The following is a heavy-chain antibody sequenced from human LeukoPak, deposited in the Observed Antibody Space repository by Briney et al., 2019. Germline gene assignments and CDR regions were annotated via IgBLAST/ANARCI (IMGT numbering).Heavy chain of an antibody. J-gene: IGHJ5*02. CDR1: GGSISSYY. CDR3: ASSWVYNWFDP. CDR2: IYYIGST. Sequence: SETLSLTCTVSGGSISSYYWSWIRQPPGKGLEWIGYIYYIGSTNYNPSLKSRVTISVDTSKSQFSLKLSSVTAADTAVYYCASSWVYNWFDPWGQGTLVTVSS. D-gene: IGHD7-27*01. V-gene: IGHV4-59*12.